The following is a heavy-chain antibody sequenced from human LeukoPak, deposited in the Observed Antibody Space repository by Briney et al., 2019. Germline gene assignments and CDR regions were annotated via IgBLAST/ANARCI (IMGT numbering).Heavy chain of an antibody. Sequence: GGSLRLSCAASGFTFSSYGMHWVRQAPGKGLEWVAVISYDGSNKYYADSVKGRFTISRDNSKNTLYLQMNSLRAEDTAVYYCAKDLADIVVVPAATFDYWGQGTLVTVSS. V-gene: IGHV3-30*18. CDR2: ISYDGSNK. CDR1: GFTFSSYG. D-gene: IGHD2-2*01. CDR3: AKDLADIVVVPAATFDY. J-gene: IGHJ4*02.